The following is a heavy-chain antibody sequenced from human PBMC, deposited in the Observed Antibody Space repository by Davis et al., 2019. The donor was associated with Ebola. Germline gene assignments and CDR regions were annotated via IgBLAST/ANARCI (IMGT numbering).Heavy chain of an antibody. J-gene: IGHJ4*02. D-gene: IGHD3-10*01. V-gene: IGHV3-15*01. CDR1: GFTFSNAW. Sequence: GSLSLSCAASGFTFSNAWMSWVRQAPGKGLEWVGRIKSKTDGGTTDYAAPVKGRFTISRDDSKNTLYLQMNSLKTEDTAVYYCTAYYGSGSYPFDYWGQGTLVTVSS. CDR2: IKSKTDGGTT. CDR3: TAYYGSGSYPFDY.